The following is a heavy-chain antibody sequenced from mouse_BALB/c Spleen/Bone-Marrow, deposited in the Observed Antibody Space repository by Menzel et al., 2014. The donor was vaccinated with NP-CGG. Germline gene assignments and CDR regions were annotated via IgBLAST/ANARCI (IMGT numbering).Heavy chain of an antibody. Sequence: EVQLQESGPGLVKPSQSLSLTCTVTGYSITSDYAWNWIRQFPGNKLEWMGYITYSGSTSYNPSLKSRISITRDTSKNQFFLQLNSVTTEDTATYYCARGLGRGAMDYWGQGTSVTVSS. V-gene: IGHV3-2*02. D-gene: IGHD4-1*01. CDR2: ITYSGST. CDR3: ARGLGRGAMDY. J-gene: IGHJ4*01. CDR1: GYSITSDYA.